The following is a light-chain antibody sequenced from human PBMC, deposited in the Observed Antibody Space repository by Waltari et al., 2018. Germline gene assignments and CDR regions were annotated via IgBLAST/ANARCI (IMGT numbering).Light chain of an antibody. CDR2: DVS. CDR3: SSYAGSNNFLYV. Sequence: QSALPQPPSASGSPGQSVTISCTGTSSDFGTYNYVSWYQQQPGKAPKLMIYDVSQRPSGVSDRFAGSKSGNTASLTVSGLQAEDEGDYYCSSYAGSNNFLYVFGTGTKVSVL. J-gene: IGLJ1*01. V-gene: IGLV2-8*01. CDR1: SSDFGTYNY.